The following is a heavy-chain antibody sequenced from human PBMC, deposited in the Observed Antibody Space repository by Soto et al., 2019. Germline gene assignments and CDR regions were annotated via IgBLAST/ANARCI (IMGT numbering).Heavy chain of an antibody. J-gene: IGHJ4*02. CDR2: IIPILGIA. CDR1: GGTFSSYT. V-gene: IGHV1-69*02. CDR3: ASRGYCSGGSCYDDY. D-gene: IGHD2-15*01. Sequence: SVKVSCKASGGTFSSYTISWVRQAPGQGLEWMGRIIPILGIANYAQKFQGRVTITADKSTSTAYMELSSLRSEDTAVYYCASRGYCSGGSCYDDYWGQGTLVTVSS.